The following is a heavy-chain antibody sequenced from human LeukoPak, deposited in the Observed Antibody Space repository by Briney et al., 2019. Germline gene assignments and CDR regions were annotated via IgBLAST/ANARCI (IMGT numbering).Heavy chain of an antibody. CDR2: IYYSGST. D-gene: IGHD4-17*01. J-gene: IGHJ6*02. Sequence: PSETLSLTCTVSGGSIRSSSYYWGWIRQPPGKGLEWIGSIYYSGSTYYNPSLKSRVTMSLDTSKNQFSLKLSSVTAADTAVYYCARESVERDGDYVSGPFDYYYGMDVWGQGTMVTVFS. CDR1: GGSIRSSSYY. CDR3: ARESVERDGDYVSGPFDYYYGMDV. V-gene: IGHV4-39*07.